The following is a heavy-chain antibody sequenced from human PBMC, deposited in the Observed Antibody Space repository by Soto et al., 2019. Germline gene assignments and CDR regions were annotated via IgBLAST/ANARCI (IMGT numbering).Heavy chain of an antibody. Sequence: QLGGSLRLSCAASGFTFSSYGMHWVRQAPGKGLEWVAVIWYDGSNKYYADSVKGRFTISRDNSKNTLYLQMNSLRAEDTAVYYCARDNEQQLVNYYYYGMDVWGQGTTVTVSS. J-gene: IGHJ6*02. CDR1: GFTFSSYG. CDR3: ARDNEQQLVNYYYYGMDV. CDR2: IWYDGSNK. V-gene: IGHV3-33*01. D-gene: IGHD6-13*01.